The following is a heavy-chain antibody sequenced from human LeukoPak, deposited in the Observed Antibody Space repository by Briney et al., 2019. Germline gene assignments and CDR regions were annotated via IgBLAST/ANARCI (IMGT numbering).Heavy chain of an antibody. CDR3: AKDSSSGSYYAGNAFDI. CDR2: ISWNSGSI. D-gene: IGHD1-26*01. Sequence: PGGSLRLSCAASGFTFSSYSMNWVRQAPGKGLEWVSGISWNSGSIGHADSVKGRFTISRDNAKNSLHLQMNSLRAEDTALYYCAKDSSSGSYYAGNAFDIWGQGTMVTVSS. CDR1: GFTFSSYS. J-gene: IGHJ3*02. V-gene: IGHV3-9*01.